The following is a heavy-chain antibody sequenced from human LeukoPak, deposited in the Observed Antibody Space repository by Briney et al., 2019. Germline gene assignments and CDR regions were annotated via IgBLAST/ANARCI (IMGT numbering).Heavy chain of an antibody. J-gene: IGHJ4*02. CDR2: ISSSSSYI. CDR1: GFTFSSYS. D-gene: IGHD6-19*01. Sequence: GGSLRLSCAASGFTFSSYSMNWVRQAPGKGLEWVSSISSSSSYIYYADSVKGRFTISRDNAKNSLYLQMNSLRAEDTAVYYCARDVLSAYSSGWHTPFDYWGQGTLVTVPS. V-gene: IGHV3-21*01. CDR3: ARDVLSAYSSGWHTPFDY.